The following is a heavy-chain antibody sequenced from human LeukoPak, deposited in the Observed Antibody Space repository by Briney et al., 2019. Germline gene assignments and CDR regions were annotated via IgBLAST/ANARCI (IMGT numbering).Heavy chain of an antibody. CDR3: ARDQRDSSGYYYYLD. V-gene: IGHV4-59*01. J-gene: IGHJ4*02. CDR2: IYYSGST. D-gene: IGHD3-22*01. Sequence: SETLSLTCTVSGGSISSYYWSWIRQPPGKGLEWIGYIYYSGSTNYNPSLKSRVTISVGTSKNQFSLKLSSVTAADTAVYYCARDQRDSSGYYYYLDWGQGTLVTVSS. CDR1: GGSISSYY.